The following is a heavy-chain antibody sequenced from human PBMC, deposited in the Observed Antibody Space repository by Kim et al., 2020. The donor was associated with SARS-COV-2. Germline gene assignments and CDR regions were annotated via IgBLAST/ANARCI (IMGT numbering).Heavy chain of an antibody. V-gene: IGHV3-48*03. CDR2: IIGSGTTI. Sequence: GGSLRLSCAASGFTFSSYEMNWVRQAPGKGLEWVSYIIGSGTTIYYADSVRGRFTISRDNDKNSLYLQMNSLRAEDTAVYYCARGPNYRPFDYWGQGTLITVSS. D-gene: IGHD4-4*01. CDR3: ARGPNYRPFDY. J-gene: IGHJ4*02. CDR1: GFTFSSYE.